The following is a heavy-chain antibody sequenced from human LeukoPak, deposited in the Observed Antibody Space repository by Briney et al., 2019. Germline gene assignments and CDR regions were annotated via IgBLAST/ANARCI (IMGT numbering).Heavy chain of an antibody. CDR2: ISSSSSYI. CDR3: ASESGKYSYGTTDYFDY. D-gene: IGHD5-18*01. CDR1: GFTFSSYS. Sequence: GGSLRLSCAASGFTFSSYSMNWVRQAPGKGLEWVSSISSSSSYIYYADSVKGRFTISRDNAKNSLYLQMNSLRAEDTAVYYCASESGKYSYGTTDYFDYWGQGTLVTVSS. V-gene: IGHV3-21*01. J-gene: IGHJ4*02.